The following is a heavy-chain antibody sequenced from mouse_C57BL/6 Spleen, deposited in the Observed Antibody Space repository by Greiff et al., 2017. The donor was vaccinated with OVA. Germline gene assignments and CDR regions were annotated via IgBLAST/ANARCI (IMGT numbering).Heavy chain of an antibody. Sequence: VQLQESGAELVKPGASVKISCKASGYAFSSYWMNWVKQRPGKGLEWIGQIYPGDGDTNYNGKFKGKATLTADKSSSTAYMQLSSLTSEDSAVYFCARGDYDYGEVAYWGQGTLVTVSA. D-gene: IGHD2-4*01. V-gene: IGHV1-80*01. CDR1: GYAFSSYW. CDR2: IYPGDGDT. J-gene: IGHJ3*01. CDR3: ARGDYDYGEVAY.